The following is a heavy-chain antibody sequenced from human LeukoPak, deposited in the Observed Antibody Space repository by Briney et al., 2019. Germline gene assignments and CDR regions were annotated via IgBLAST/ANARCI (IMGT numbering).Heavy chain of an antibody. CDR1: GYSFTSDC. CDR2: IYLGDSDT. V-gene: IGHV5-51*01. Sequence: GESLKISCKGSGYSFTSDCIGWVRQVPGKGLEWIGIIYLGDSDTRYSPSFQGQVRISADKSISTAYLQWSSLKASDTAMYYCARGFYGIDYWGQGTLVTVSS. D-gene: IGHD1-26*01. CDR3: ARGFYGIDY. J-gene: IGHJ4*02.